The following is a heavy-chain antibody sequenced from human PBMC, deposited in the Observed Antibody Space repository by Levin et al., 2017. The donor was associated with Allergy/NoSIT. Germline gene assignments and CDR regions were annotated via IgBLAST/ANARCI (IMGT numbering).Heavy chain of an antibody. Sequence: WASVKVSCAASGFTFSSYAMSWVRQAPGKGLEWVSAISGSGGSTYYADSVKGRFTISRDNSKNTLYLQMNSLRAEDTAVYYCGRGYSYGFSPFDYWGQGTLVTVSS. CDR1: GFTFSSYA. CDR3: GRGYSYGFSPFDY. D-gene: IGHD5-18*01. CDR2: ISGSGGST. J-gene: IGHJ4*02. V-gene: IGHV3-23*01.